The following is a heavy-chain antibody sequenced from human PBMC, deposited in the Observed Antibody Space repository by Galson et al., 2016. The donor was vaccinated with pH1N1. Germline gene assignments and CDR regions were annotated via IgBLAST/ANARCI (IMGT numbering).Heavy chain of an antibody. V-gene: IGHV3-23*01. CDR3: AKDFSHYIPSTGSFDY. D-gene: IGHD1-14*01. CDR2: ISATGIST. J-gene: IGHJ4*02. CDR1: GFTFSSYV. Sequence: SLRLSCAASGFTFSSYVIHWVRQAPGKGLEWVSSISATGISTYYADSVKGRFTISRDNSKNTAYLQMDSLRAEDTALYYCAKDFSHYIPSTGSFDYWGRGALVTVSS.